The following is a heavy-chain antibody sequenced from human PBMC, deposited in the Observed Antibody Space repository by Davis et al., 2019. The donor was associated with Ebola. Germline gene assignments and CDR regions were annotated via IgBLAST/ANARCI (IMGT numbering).Heavy chain of an antibody. V-gene: IGHV5-10-1*01. J-gene: IGHJ6*02. CDR2: IDPSDSHI. CDR3: ARQPSDYYGMDV. CDR1: GYRFSSYW. Sequence: GESLKISCKGSGYRFSSYWISWVRQMPGKCLEWIGIIDPSDSHIRYSPSFQGHVTISVDKSISTAYLQWSSLKASDTAMYHCARQPSDYYGMDVWGQGTTVTVSS.